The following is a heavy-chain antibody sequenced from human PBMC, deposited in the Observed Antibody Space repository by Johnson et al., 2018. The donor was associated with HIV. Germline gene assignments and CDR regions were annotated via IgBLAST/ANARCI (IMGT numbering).Heavy chain of an antibody. D-gene: IGHD3-10*01. CDR1: GFTLSSYY. J-gene: IGHJ3*02. Sequence: VQLVESGGGLVQPGGSLRLSCAASGFTLSSYYIHWVRQATGKGLEWVAAIGTTGDTFYPGSVKGRFTISRENAKNSLYLQMNSLRAGDTAVYYCARTLGFGTEDAFDIWGQGTMVTVSS. CDR3: ARTLGFGTEDAFDI. V-gene: IGHV3-13*01. CDR2: IGTTGDT.